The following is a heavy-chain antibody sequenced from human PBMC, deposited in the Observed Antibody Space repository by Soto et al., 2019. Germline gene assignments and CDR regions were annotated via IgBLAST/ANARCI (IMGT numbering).Heavy chain of an antibody. J-gene: IGHJ4*02. CDR1: GGSFSGYY. D-gene: IGHD6-19*01. CDR3: ARVAIAVAGTGDFDY. V-gene: IGHV4-34*01. CDR2: INHSGST. Sequence: SETLSLTCAVYGGSFSGYYWSWIRQPPGKGLEWIGEINHSGSTNYNPSLKSRVTISVDTSKNQFSLKLSSVTAADTAVYYCARVAIAVAGTGDFDYWGQGTLVTVSS.